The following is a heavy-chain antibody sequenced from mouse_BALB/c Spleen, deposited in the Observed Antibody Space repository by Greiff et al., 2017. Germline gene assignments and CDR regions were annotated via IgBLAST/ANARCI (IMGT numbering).Heavy chain of an antibody. CDR3: ARLGHYGDAMDY. D-gene: IGHD1-1*02. V-gene: IGHV4-2*02. Sequence: EVKLLESGGGLVQPGGSLNLSCAASGFDFSRYWMSWARQAPGKGQEWIGEINPGSSTINYTPSLTDKFIISRDNAKNTLYLQMSKVRSEDTALYYCARLGHYGDAMDYWGQGTSVTVSS. CDR2: INPGSSTI. CDR1: GFDFSRYW. J-gene: IGHJ4*01.